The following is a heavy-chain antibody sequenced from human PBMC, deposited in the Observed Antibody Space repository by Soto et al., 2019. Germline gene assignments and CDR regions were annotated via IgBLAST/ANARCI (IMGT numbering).Heavy chain of an antibody. CDR3: ARRIGYGRRWSHFDY. V-gene: IGHV4-39*01. D-gene: IGHD2-15*01. Sequence: LQDSGPGLVKPSETLSLICTVSGTSITSTSYHWGWIRQSSGKGLEWIGTIHSSGSTNYNPSLVGRVTLSLDASEGQVARNVISVTAADTTVYYCARRIGYGRRWSHFDYWGQGALVTVSS. CDR1: GTSITSTSYH. CDR2: IHSSGST. J-gene: IGHJ4*02.